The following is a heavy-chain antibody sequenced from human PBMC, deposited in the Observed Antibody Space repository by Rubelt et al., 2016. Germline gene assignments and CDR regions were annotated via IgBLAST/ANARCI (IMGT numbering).Heavy chain of an antibody. J-gene: IGHJ4*02. Sequence: QVQLQESGPGLVKPSETLSLTCTVSGYSITSGYYWAWIRQTPGRGLEWIGGIYYSGSTYYNPSLKGRVTISVDTSKNQFSLKLSSVTAADTAVYYCAREVAVAGPLYFDYWGQGTLVTVSS. D-gene: IGHD6-19*01. CDR2: IYYSGST. V-gene: IGHV4-38-2*02. CDR1: GYSITSGYY. CDR3: AREVAVAGPLYFDY.